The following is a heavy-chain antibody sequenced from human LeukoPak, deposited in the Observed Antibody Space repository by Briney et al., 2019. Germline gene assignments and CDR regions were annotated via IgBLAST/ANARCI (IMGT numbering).Heavy chain of an antibody. CDR2: TRNKANRYTT. Sequence: GGCLRLSCADSGFTFSDQYMDWVRQAPGKGLEWGGGTRNKANRYTTEYAASVKGKFIISRDDSKNSLYLQINSQKPEDTAVDYCARAPMTVAGIDYWGEGTLVTVPS. CDR3: ARAPMTVAGIDY. CDR1: GFTFSDQY. D-gene: IGHD6-19*01. V-gene: IGHV3-72*01. J-gene: IGHJ4*02.